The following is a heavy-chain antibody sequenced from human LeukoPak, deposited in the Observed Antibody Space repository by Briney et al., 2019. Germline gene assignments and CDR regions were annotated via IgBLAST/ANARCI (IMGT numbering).Heavy chain of an antibody. Sequence: TGGSLRLSCAASGFTFRRYAMTWVRRAPGKGLEWVSGINGGGSTTYYADSVKGRFTISRDSSNNTLNLQMNSLRAEDTAIYYCARRTADYYFDYWGQGTLVTVSS. D-gene: IGHD1-14*01. V-gene: IGHV3-23*01. CDR2: INGGGSTT. CDR1: GFTFRRYA. J-gene: IGHJ4*02. CDR3: ARRTADYYFDY.